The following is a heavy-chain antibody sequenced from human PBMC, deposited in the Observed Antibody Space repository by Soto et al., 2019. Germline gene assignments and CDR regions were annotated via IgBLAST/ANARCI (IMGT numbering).Heavy chain of an antibody. J-gene: IGHJ5*01. CDR2: ISYEGSLQ. Sequence: QVHLVESGGGLVQPGRSLRLSCAGSGFISGGDFGMHGVGQAPGKRLEWVAVISYEGSLQYYADAVKGRFTISRDNSKNMVFLQMDSLRAEDTAVYFCGRWWGTIGAYDSWGQGTLVTVSP. V-gene: IGHV3-33*01. CDR3: GRWWGTIGAYDS. CDR1: GFISGGDFG. D-gene: IGHD3-16*01.